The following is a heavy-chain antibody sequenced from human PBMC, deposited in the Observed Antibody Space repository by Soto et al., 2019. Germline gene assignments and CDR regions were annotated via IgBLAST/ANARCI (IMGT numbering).Heavy chain of an antibody. Sequence: SETLSLTCTVSGGSISSSSYYWGWIRQPPGKGLEWIGSIYYSGSTYYNPSLKSRVTISVDTSKNQFSLKLSSVTAADTAVYYCARQIQYSYGPRRYFDYWGQGTLVTVSS. CDR1: GGSISSSSYY. V-gene: IGHV4-39*01. J-gene: IGHJ4*02. CDR3: ARQIQYSYGPRRYFDY. CDR2: IYYSGST. D-gene: IGHD5-18*01.